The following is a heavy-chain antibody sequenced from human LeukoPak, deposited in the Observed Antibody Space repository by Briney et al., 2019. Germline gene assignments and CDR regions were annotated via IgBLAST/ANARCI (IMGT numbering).Heavy chain of an antibody. D-gene: IGHD1-26*01. V-gene: IGHV4-34*01. Sequence: PSETLSLTCAVYGGSFSGYYWSWIRQPPGKGLEWIGGINHSGSTNYNPSLKSRVTISVDTSKNQFSLKLSSVTAADTAVYYCARLGTLYGGSYSNYDYWGQGTLVTVSS. CDR1: GGSFSGYY. CDR3: ARLGTLYGGSYSNYDY. J-gene: IGHJ4*02. CDR2: INHSGST.